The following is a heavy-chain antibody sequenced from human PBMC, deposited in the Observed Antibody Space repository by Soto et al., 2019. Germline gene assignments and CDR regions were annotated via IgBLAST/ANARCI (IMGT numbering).Heavy chain of an antibody. CDR1: GFTFSSYA. CDR2: IGVIGGST. V-gene: IGHV3-23*01. CDR3: AKERDCSSTSCFIDY. D-gene: IGHD2-2*01. J-gene: IGHJ4*02. Sequence: EVQLLESGGGLVKPGGSLRLSCAASGFTFSSYAMSWVRQAPGKGLEWVSVIGVIGGSTYYADSVKGRFTISTDNSKNVLDLQINSLRAEDTAVYYCAKERDCSSTSCFIDYWGQGTLVTVAS.